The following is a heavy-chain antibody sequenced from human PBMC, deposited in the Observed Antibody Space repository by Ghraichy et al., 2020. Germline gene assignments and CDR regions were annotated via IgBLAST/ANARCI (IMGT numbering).Heavy chain of an antibody. CDR1: GGTFSSYG. V-gene: IGHV1-69*13. J-gene: IGHJ4*02. CDR3: ARDGHYSNYALAY. D-gene: IGHD4-11*01. Sequence: SVKVSCKASGGTFSSYGFTWVRQAPGQGLEWMGGIIPLFGTANYAQRFQDRVTITADETMSTVYMELSSLRSEDTAVYYCARDGHYSNYALAYWGQGTLVTVSS. CDR2: IIPLFGTA.